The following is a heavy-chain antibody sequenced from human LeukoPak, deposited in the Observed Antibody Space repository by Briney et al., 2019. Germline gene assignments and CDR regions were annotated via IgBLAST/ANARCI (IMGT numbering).Heavy chain of an antibody. V-gene: IGHV4-34*01. CDR2: INHSGST. J-gene: IGHJ3*02. CDR1: GGSFSGDY. CDR3: ARAMIVVVSAFDI. D-gene: IGHD3-22*01. Sequence: PSETLSLTCAVYGGSFSGDYWSWIRQPPGKGLEWIGEINHSGSTNYNPSLKSRVTISVDTSKNQFSLKLSSVTAADTAVYYCARAMIVVVSAFDIWGQGTMVTVSS.